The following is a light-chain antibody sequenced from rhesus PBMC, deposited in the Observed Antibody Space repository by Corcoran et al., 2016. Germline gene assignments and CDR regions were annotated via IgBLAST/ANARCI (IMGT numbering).Light chain of an antibody. V-gene: IGKV1-22*01. CDR3: QKYNSRPHT. CDR1: QGVSDW. Sequence: DIQMTQSPSSLSASVGDTVTITCRASQGVSDWLAWYQQNPGKAPNLLSYKASSLQSGVPSRFSGSGSGTDFTLTISSLQSEDFATYYCQKYNSRPHTFGQGTKVEIK. CDR2: KAS. J-gene: IGKJ2*01.